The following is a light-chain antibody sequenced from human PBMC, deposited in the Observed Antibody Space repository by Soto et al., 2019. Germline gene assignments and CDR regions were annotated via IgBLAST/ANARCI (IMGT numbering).Light chain of an antibody. J-gene: IGKJ5*01. CDR1: QNINNY. CDR3: QQYETLPT. V-gene: IGKV1-33*01. CDR2: DAS. Sequence: DIQMTQSPSSLSASVGDRVTITCQASQNINNYLNWYQQKPGRAPKLLIYDASNLEAGVPSRFRGSGSGTDFTITISRLQHEDIATYYCQQYETLPTFGQGTQLEIK.